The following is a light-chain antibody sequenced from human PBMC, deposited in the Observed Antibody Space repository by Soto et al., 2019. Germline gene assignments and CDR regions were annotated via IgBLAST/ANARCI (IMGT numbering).Light chain of an antibody. CDR1: QSVSSSY. V-gene: IGKV3-20*01. Sequence: EIVLTQSPGTLSLSPGERATLSCRASQSVSSSYLAWYQQKPGQAPRLLIYGASSRATGIPDRFSGSGSGTDFPLTISRLEPEEFAGYYCQLRTFGQGTKVEIK. CDR3: QLRT. J-gene: IGKJ1*01. CDR2: GAS.